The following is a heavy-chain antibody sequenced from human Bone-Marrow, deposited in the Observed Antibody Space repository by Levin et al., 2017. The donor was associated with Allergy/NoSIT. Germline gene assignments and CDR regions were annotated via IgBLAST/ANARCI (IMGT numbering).Heavy chain of an antibody. D-gene: IGHD1-7*01. CDR3: ARESGLDNWNYVAEAHLFRDKYYFDY. Sequence: SETLSLTCTVSGGSISSSSYYWGWIRQPPGKGLEWIGSIYYSGSTYYNPSLKSRVTISVDTSKNQFSLKLSSVTAADTAVYYCARESGLDNWNYVAEAHLFRDKYYFDYWGQGTLVTVSS. V-gene: IGHV4-39*07. CDR1: GGSISSSSYY. CDR2: IYYSGST. J-gene: IGHJ4*02.